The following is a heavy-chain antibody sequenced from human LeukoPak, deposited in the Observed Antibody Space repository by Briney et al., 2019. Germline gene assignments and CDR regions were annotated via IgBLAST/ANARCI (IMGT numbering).Heavy chain of an antibody. CDR3: ATDYSGSYWD. V-gene: IGHV1-24*01. J-gene: IGHJ4*02. CDR1: GYTLTELS. CDR2: FDPEDGET. Sequence: ASVKVSCKVSGYTLTELSMHWLRQAPGKGREWMGGFDPEDGETIYAQKFQGRVTMTEDTSTDTAYMELSSLRSEDTAVYYCATDYSGSYWDWGQGTLVTVSS. D-gene: IGHD1-26*01.